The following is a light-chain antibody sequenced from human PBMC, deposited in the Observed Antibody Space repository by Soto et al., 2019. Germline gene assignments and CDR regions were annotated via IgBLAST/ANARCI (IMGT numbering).Light chain of an antibody. CDR2: ETN. V-gene: IGLV1-51*02. CDR1: SSNIGNNY. J-gene: IGLJ1*01. Sequence: QSVLTQPPSVSAAPGQTVTISCSGSSSNIGNNYVSWYQQLPGAAPKLLIYETNRRPAGIPDRFSGSKSGTSATLGITGLQTVDEADYYCGTWDTSLSAGRVFGPGTKLTVL. CDR3: GTWDTSLSAGRV.